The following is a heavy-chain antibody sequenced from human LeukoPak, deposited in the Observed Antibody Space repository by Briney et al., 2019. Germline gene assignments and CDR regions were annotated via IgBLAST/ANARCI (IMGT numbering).Heavy chain of an antibody. V-gene: IGHV4-34*01. CDR1: GGSFSGYY. J-gene: IGHJ4*02. CDR2: INHSGST. D-gene: IGHD4-23*01. CDR3: ARSLRWENFDY. Sequence: SETLSLTCAVYGGSFSGYYWSWIRQPPGKGLEWIGEINHSGSTNHNPSLKSRVTISVDTSKNQFSLKLSSVTAADTAVYYCARSLRWENFDYWGQGTLVTVSS.